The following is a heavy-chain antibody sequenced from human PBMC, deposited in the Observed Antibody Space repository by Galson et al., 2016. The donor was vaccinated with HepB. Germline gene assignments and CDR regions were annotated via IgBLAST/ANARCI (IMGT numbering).Heavy chain of an antibody. J-gene: IGHJ5*02. Sequence: SETLSLTCTVSGGSFSSYYWSWIRQPPGKGLEWIGYIFYNGNTNYNPSLESRVTMSVDTSKNQVSLNLSSVTVADTAVYFCAAWGELNWFDPWGLGTLVTVSS. CDR2: IFYNGNT. V-gene: IGHV4-59*01. CDR3: AAWGELNWFDP. D-gene: IGHD3-10*01. CDR1: GGSFSSYY.